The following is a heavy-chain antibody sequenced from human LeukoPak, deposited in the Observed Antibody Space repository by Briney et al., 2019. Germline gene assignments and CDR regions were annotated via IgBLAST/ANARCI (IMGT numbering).Heavy chain of an antibody. J-gene: IGHJ4*02. V-gene: IGHV1-18*01. CDR2: ISAYNGNT. Sequence: GASVKVSCKASGYTFTSYGISWVRQAPGQGLEWMGWISAYNGNTNYAQKLQGRVTMTTDTSTSTAYMELRSLRSDDTAVYYCARVSDDFWSGYSVYWGQGTLVTVS. D-gene: IGHD3-3*01. CDR1: GYTFTSYG. CDR3: ARVSDDFWSGYSVY.